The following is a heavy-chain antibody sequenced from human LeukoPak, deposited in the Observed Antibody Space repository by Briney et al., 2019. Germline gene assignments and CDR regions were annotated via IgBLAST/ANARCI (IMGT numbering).Heavy chain of an antibody. V-gene: IGHV3-30*18. J-gene: IGHJ4*02. D-gene: IGHD3-22*01. CDR2: ISYDGSNK. CDR3: AKDKDYYDSSGSLYFDY. Sequence: GGSLRLSCAASGFTFSSYGMHWVRQAPGKGLEWVAVISYDGSNKYYADSVKGRSTISRDNSKNTLYLQMNSLRAEDTAVYYCAKDKDYYDSSGSLYFDYWGQGTLVTVSS. CDR1: GFTFSSYG.